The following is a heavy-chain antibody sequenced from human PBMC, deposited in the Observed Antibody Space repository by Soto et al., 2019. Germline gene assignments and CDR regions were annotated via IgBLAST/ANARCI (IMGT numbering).Heavy chain of an antibody. CDR1: GGSISSGGYY. CDR3: ARGRYYDSSGYYYI. Sequence: PSETLSLTCTVSGGSISSGGYYWSWIRQHPGKGLEWIGYIFHSGSTYYNPSLRSRVTTSVDTSKNQFSLKLSSVTAADTAVYYCARGRYYDSSGYYYIWGQGTLVTVSS. J-gene: IGHJ4*02. D-gene: IGHD3-22*01. CDR2: IFHSGST. V-gene: IGHV4-31*03.